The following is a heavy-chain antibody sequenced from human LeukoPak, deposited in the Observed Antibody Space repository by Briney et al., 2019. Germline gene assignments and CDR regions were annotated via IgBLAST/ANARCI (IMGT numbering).Heavy chain of an antibody. V-gene: IGHV1-69*04. CDR3: ARDTRYYYDSSVGAFDI. CDR2: IIPILGIA. Sequence: GASVKVPCKASGGTFSSYTISWVRQAPGQGLEWMGRIIPILGIANYAQKFQGRVTITADKSTSTAYMELSSLRSEDTAVYYCARDTRYYYDSSVGAFDIWGQGTMVTVSS. J-gene: IGHJ3*02. CDR1: GGTFSSYT. D-gene: IGHD3-22*01.